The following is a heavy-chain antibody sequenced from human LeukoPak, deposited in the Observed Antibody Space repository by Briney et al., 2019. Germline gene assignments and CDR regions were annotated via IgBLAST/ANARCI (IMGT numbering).Heavy chain of an antibody. Sequence: GASVKVSCKASGYTFTNFGISWVRQAPGQGLEWMGWITTYNGNTNYAQKVQGRVTMTTDTSTSTAYMELRSLTSDDTAVYYCARRDCGSSSCHYYHYYMDVWGQGTTVTVSS. D-gene: IGHD2-2*01. V-gene: IGHV1-18*01. CDR1: GYTFTNFG. J-gene: IGHJ6*02. CDR3: ARRDCGSSSCHYYHYYMDV. CDR2: ITTYNGNT.